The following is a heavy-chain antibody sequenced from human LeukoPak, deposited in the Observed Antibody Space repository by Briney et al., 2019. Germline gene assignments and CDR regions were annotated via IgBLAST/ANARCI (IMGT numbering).Heavy chain of an antibody. CDR3: ARAYSSSWYLNWFDP. J-gene: IGHJ5*02. V-gene: IGHV1-46*01. Sequence: ASVKVSCKASGYTFSNYYIHWVRQAPGQGLEWMGIINPSGGSRSYAQEFQGRLTVTRDTSTSTVYMELSSLRSEDTAIYYCARAYSSSWYLNWFDPWGQGTLVTVSS. CDR2: INPSGGSR. CDR1: GYTFSNYY. D-gene: IGHD6-13*01.